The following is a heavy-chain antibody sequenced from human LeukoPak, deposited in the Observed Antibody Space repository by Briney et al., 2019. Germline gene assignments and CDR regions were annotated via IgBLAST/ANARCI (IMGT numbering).Heavy chain of an antibody. CDR3: TTSRYYDSSGYYYYYFDY. CDR1: GFTFSGSA. D-gene: IGHD3-22*01. Sequence: PGGSLRLSCAASGFTFSGSAMHWVRQASGKGLEWVGRIRSKANSYATAYAASVKGRFTISRDDSKNTAYLQMNSLKTEDTAVYYCTTSRYYDSSGYYYYYFDYWGQGTLVTVSS. CDR2: IRSKANSYAT. J-gene: IGHJ4*02. V-gene: IGHV3-73*01.